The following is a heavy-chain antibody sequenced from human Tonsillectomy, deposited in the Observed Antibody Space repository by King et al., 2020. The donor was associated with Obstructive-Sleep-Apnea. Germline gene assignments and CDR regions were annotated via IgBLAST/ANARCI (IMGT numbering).Heavy chain of an antibody. Sequence: VQLVESGGGVVQPGRSLRLSCAASGFTFSTFAMHWVRQAPGKGLEWVTVISYDGSNKYYADFVKGRFTISRDSSKNTLYLQMNSLRAEDTAVYYCARGGESSSSVAADYFYGMDVWAKGPRSPSP. CDR2: ISYDGSNK. CDR1: GFTFSTFA. CDR3: ARGGESSSSVAADYFYGMDV. J-gene: IGHJ6*02. D-gene: IGHD6-6*01. V-gene: IGHV3-30*04.